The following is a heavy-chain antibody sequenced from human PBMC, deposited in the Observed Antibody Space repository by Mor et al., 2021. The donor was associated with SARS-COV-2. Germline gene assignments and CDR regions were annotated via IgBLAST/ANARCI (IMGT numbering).Heavy chain of an antibody. V-gene: IGHV4-61*02. Sequence: STDYNASLTSRHTISVDTSKNQFSLKLTSVTAADTAVYYCARVSGRAEYYQLWGQGTLVTVSS. CDR3: ARVSGRAEYYQL. D-gene: IGHD7-27*01. J-gene: IGHJ1*01. CDR2: ST.